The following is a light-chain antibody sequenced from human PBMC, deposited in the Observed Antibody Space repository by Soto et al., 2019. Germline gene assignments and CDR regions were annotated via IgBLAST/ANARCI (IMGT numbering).Light chain of an antibody. Sequence: DIQMTQSPSSLSASVGDRVTITCRASQSIGIYLNWYQKKPGKAHKLLIHAASTLQSGAPSTFSGSGYGTDFAFTISSLQPEDIATYYCHQTFDNSWTFAHGTNVDIX. CDR3: HQTFDNSWT. J-gene: IGKJ1*01. V-gene: IGKV1-39*01. CDR1: QSIGIY. CDR2: AAS.